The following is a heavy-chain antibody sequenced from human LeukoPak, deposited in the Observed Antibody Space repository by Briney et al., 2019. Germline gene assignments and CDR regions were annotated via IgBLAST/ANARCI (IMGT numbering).Heavy chain of an antibody. V-gene: IGHV4-31*03. CDR3: ATLGFSSGYYYYFDH. J-gene: IGHJ4*02. Sequence: SQTLSLTCTVSGGSISSGGYYWSWIRQHPGKGLEWIGYIYYSGSTYYNPSLKSRVTISVDTSKNQFSLKLSSVTAADTAVYYCATLGFSSGYYYYFDHWGQGTLVTVSS. D-gene: IGHD3-22*01. CDR1: GGSISSGGYY. CDR2: IYYSGST.